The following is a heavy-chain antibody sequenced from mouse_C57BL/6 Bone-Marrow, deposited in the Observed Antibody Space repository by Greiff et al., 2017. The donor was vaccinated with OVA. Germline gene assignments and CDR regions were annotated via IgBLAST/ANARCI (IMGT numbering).Heavy chain of an antibody. V-gene: IGHV1-61*01. J-gene: IGHJ3*01. CDR3: ARWGSPWFAY. CDR2: IYPSDSET. CDR1: GYTFTSYW. Sequence: QVQLQQPGAELVRPGSSVKLSCKASGYTFTSYWMDWVKQRPGQGLEWIGNIYPSDSETHYNQKFKDKATLTVDKSSSTAYMQLSSLTSEDSAVYYCARWGSPWFAYWGQGTLVTVSA.